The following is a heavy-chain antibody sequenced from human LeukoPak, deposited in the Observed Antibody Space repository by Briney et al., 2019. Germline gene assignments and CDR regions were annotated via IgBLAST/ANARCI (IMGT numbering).Heavy chain of an antibody. Sequence: SETLSLTCTVSGYSISSGYYWGWIRQPPGKGLEWIGSIYHSGRTYYNPSLKSRVTISVDTSKNQFSLKLSSVTAADTAVYYCAREASSQAPIRPSWSFDYWGQGTLVTVSS. D-gene: IGHD6-13*01. J-gene: IGHJ4*02. CDR1: GYSISSGYY. V-gene: IGHV4-38-2*02. CDR2: IYHSGRT. CDR3: AREASSQAPIRPSWSFDY.